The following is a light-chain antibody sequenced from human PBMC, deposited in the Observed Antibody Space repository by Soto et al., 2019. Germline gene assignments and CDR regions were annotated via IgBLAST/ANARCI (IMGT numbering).Light chain of an antibody. CDR3: QQRSNWPRT. V-gene: IGKV3-11*01. CDR1: QSVGNY. J-gene: IGKJ1*01. CDR2: DAS. Sequence: EIVLTQSPATLSLSPGERATLSCRASQSVGNYLVWYQQKPGQAPRLLVYDASKRATAIPARFSGSGSGTDFTLTISSLEPEDFALYYCQQRSNWPRTFGQGTKVEIK.